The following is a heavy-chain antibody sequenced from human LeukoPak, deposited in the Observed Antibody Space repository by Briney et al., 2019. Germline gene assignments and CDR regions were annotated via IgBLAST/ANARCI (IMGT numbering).Heavy chain of an antibody. CDR3: ATSIRPYDAFDI. CDR2: FDPEDGET. V-gene: IGHV1-24*01. D-gene: IGHD6-6*01. J-gene: IGHJ3*02. CDR1: GYTLTELS. Sequence: GASVKVSCKVSGYTLTELSMHWVRQAPGKGLEWMGGFDPEDGETIYAQKFQGRVTMTEDTSTDTAYMVLSSLRSEDTAVYYCATSIRPYDAFDIWGQGTMVTVSS.